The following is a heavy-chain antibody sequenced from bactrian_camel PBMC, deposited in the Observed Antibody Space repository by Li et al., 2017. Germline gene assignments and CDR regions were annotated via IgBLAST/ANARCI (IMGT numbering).Heavy chain of an antibody. J-gene: IGHJ4*01. CDR3: AGYFPRVSKTPCRMTPSQHAN. Sequence: HVQLVESGGGSVQSGGSLRLSCAASRLHYDFDNFSMGWFRQAPGKEREAIAAIDSDGSTSYADSVKGRFTISKDNAKNTLYLQMNNLKPEDSAIYYCAGYFPRVSKTPCRMTPSQHANWGQGTQVTVS. D-gene: IGHD3*01. V-gene: IGHV3S53*01. CDR2: IDSDGST. CDR1: RLHYDFDNFS.